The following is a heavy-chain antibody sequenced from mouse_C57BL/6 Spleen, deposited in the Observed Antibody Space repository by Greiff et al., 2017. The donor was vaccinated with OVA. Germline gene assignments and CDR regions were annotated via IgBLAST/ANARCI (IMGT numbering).Heavy chain of an antibody. CDR3: RITAVVEPALYFEV. D-gene: IGHD1-1*01. V-gene: IGHV1-83*01. Sequence: VQLQQSGPELVKPGASVKLSCKASGYTFTDYYMHWVKQKPGKGLEWIGEIYPGSGNTYYNEKFKGKATLTADTSSSTAYMQLSSLTAEDSAVYFVGRITAVVEPALYFEVWGTGTTVTVSS. CDR2: YPGSGNTY. CDR1: YTFTDYYM. J-gene: IGHJ1*03.